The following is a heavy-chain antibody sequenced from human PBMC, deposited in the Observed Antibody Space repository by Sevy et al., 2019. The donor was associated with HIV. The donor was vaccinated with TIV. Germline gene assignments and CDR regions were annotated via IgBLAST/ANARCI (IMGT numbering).Heavy chain of an antibody. V-gene: IGHV3-48*02. D-gene: IGHD6-13*01. CDR2: ISSSSSTI. CDR1: GFTFSSYS. Sequence: GGCLRLSCAASGFTFSSYSMNWVRQAPGKGLEWVSYISSSSSTIYYADSVKGRFTISRDNAKNSLYLQMNSLRDEDTAVYYCARRDGIAAAGPAYYYYYGMDVWGQGTTVTVSS. CDR3: ARRDGIAAAGPAYYYYYGMDV. J-gene: IGHJ6*02.